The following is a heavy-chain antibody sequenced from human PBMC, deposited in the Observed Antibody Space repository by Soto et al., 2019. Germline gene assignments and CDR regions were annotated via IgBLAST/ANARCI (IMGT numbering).Heavy chain of an antibody. CDR1: GYTFTSFG. Sequence: QVQLVQSGGEVKKPGASVKVSCKATGYTFTSFGISWVRQAPGQGLEWMGWISAYNGNTNYAQKLQGRVTMTTDTSTSTAYMEPRSLTSDDTAVYYCARDRSMYYGMDVWGQGTTVTVSS. CDR2: ISAYNGNT. CDR3: ARDRSMYYGMDV. V-gene: IGHV1-18*01. D-gene: IGHD2-8*01. J-gene: IGHJ6*02.